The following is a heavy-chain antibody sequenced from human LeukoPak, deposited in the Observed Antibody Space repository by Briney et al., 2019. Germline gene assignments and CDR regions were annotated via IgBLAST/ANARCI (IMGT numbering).Heavy chain of an antibody. V-gene: IGHV3-23*01. Sequence: GGSLRLSCAASGFTFSSYAMSWVRQAPGKGLEWVSAISGSGGSTYYADSVKGRFTISRDNSKNTLYLQMNSLRAEDTAVYYCARMIVVVTDCFDYWGQGTLVTVSS. D-gene: IGHD3-22*01. CDR1: GFTFSSYA. CDR3: ARMIVVVTDCFDY. CDR2: ISGSGGST. J-gene: IGHJ4*02.